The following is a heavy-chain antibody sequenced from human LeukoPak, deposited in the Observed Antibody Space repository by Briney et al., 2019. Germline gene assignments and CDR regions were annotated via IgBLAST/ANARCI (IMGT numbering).Heavy chain of an antibody. CDR3: ARGGVVVPAAVGPASRHWFDP. V-gene: IGHV4-34*01. J-gene: IGHJ5*02. Sequence: PSETPPLTCAVYGGSFSGYYWSWIRQPPGKGLEWIGEINHSGSTNYNPSLKSRVTISVDTSKNQFSLKLSSVTAADTAVYYCARGGVVVPAAVGPASRHWFDPWGQGTLVTVSS. CDR2: INHSGST. CDR1: GGSFSGYY. D-gene: IGHD2-2*01.